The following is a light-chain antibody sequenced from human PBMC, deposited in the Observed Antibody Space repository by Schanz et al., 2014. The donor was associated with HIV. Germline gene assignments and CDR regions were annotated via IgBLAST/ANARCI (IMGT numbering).Light chain of an antibody. CDR1: NSNIGSDA. CDR3: AAWDDSLNGWV. V-gene: IGLV1-44*01. Sequence: QSVLTQPPSASGTPGQRVTISCSGSNSNIGSDAVNWYQQLPGAAPKLLISRNNQRPSGVPDRFSGSKSGTSASLAISGLQSEDEADYYCAAWDDSLNGWVFGGGTKLTVL. J-gene: IGLJ3*02. CDR2: RNN.